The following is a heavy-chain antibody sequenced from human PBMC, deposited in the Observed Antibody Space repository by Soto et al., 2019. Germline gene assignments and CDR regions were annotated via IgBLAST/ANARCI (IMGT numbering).Heavy chain of an antibody. CDR1: RDTNASKG. V-gene: IGHV1-18*01. CDR3: ARAGRYHMGHYYYYYGMDV. Sequence: GTSAKASSKAPRDTNASKGRSSARQAPRQGLEWMGWISAYNGNTNYAQKLQGRVTMTTDTSTSTAYMELRSLRSDDTAVYYCARAGRYHMGHYYYYYGMDVWGQGTTVTV. D-gene: IGHD2-2*01. CDR2: ISAYNGNT. J-gene: IGHJ6*02.